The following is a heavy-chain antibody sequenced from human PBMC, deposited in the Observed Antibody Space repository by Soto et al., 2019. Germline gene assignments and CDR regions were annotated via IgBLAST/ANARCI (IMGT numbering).Heavy chain of an antibody. CDR3: ARVSKNLGVPAYYYYYMDV. J-gene: IGHJ6*03. CDR1: GFTFSSYS. D-gene: IGHD2-2*01. V-gene: IGHV3-21*01. CDR2: ISSSSSYI. Sequence: GGSLRLSCAASGFTFSSYSMNWVRQAPGKGLEWVSSISSSSSYIYYADSVKGRFTISRDNAKNSLYLQMNSLRAEDTAVYYCARVSKNLGVPAYYYYYMDVWGKGTTVTVSS.